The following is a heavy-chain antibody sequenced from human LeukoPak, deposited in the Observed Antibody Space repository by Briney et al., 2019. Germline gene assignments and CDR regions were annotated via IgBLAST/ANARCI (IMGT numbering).Heavy chain of an antibody. CDR3: ARVRVTTYYYYYMDV. D-gene: IGHD4-11*01. CDR2: IYHSGST. Sequence: SETLSLTCTVSGYSISSGYYWGWIRQPPGKGLEWIGSIYHSGSTYYNPSLKSRVTISVDTSKNQFSLKLSSVTVADTAVYYCARVRVTTYYYYYMDVWGKGTTVTVSS. V-gene: IGHV4-38-2*02. CDR1: GYSISSGYY. J-gene: IGHJ6*03.